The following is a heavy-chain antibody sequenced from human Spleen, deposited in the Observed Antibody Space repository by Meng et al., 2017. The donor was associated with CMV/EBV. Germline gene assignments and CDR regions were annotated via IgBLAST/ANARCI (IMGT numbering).Heavy chain of an antibody. J-gene: IGHJ4*02. CDR1: GFTFTDYN. CDR3: ARANPFDY. D-gene: IGHD1-14*01. Sequence: EVQLVESGGGLVKPGGSLRLSCAASGFTFTDYNINWVRLAPGKGLEWVSSISSSSTYIYYADSVKGRFTISRDNAKTSVHLQMNSLRDEDTAVYYCARANPFDYWGQGTLVTVSS. CDR2: ISSSSTYI. V-gene: IGHV3-21*01.